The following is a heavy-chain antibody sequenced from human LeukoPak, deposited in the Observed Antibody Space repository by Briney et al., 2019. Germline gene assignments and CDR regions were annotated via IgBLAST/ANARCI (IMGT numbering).Heavy chain of an antibody. CDR1: GYSFTSYW. J-gene: IGHJ3*02. Sequence: PGESLKISCKGSGYSFTSYWIGWVRQMPGKGLEWMGIIYPGGSDTRYSPSFQGQVTIAADKPISTAYLQWSSLTASDTAMYYCAGSIVVVPAAILGAFDIWGQGTMVTVSS. CDR3: AGSIVVVPAAILGAFDI. D-gene: IGHD2-2*02. V-gene: IGHV5-51*01. CDR2: IYPGGSDT.